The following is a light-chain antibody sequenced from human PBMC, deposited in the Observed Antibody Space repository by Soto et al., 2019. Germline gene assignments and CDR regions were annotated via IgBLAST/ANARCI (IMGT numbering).Light chain of an antibody. CDR1: QGIGND. CDR2: AAS. V-gene: IGKV1-6*01. Sequence: AIQMTQSRSSLSASVGDRVTITCRASQGIGNDLGWYQRKPGKAPKLLIYAASNLQSGIPSRFSGSGSGTDFILTIGGLQPEDFATHYCLQHNNYPWTFGQETKVDIK. J-gene: IGKJ1*01. CDR3: LQHNNYPWT.